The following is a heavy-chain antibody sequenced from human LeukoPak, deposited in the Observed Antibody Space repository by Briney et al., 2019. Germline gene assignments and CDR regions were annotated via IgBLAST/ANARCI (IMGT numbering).Heavy chain of an antibody. CDR2: INHSGST. V-gene: IGHV4-34*01. J-gene: IGHJ3*02. Sequence: PSETLSLTCAVYGGSFSGYYWSWIRQPPGKGLEWIGEINHSGSTNYNPSHKSRVTISVDTSKNQFSLKLSSVTAADTAVYYCARGRYCSSTSCFPIRGDDSFDIWGQGTMVTVSS. D-gene: IGHD2-2*01. CDR1: GGSFSGYY. CDR3: ARGRYCSSTSCFPIRGDDSFDI.